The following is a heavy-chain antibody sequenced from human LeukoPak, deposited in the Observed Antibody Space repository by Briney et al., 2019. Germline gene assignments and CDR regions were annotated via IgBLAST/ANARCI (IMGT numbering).Heavy chain of an antibody. CDR3: AKSRNFYFYFMEV. CDR2: ISGSDYT. Sequence: GGSLRLSCAASGFNFSNYGMIWVRQAPGKGLEWVSGISGSDYTDHADSVKGRFTISRDNSKNTLYLQMNSLRAEDTALYYCAKSRNFYFYFMEVSGRGTKVTISS. CDR1: GFNFSNYG. J-gene: IGHJ6*03. V-gene: IGHV3-23*01.